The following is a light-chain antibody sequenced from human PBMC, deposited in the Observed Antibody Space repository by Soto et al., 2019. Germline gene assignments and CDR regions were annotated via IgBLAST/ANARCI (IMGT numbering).Light chain of an antibody. CDR3: QQRSTWPFT. Sequence: EIVLTQSPATLSLSPGERATLSCRASQSISSYLAWYQQKPDQAHRLLIYDASNRATGIPARFSGSGSGTDFTLTIISLEPDDFAVYYCQQRSTWPFTFGPGTKVDIK. CDR2: DAS. V-gene: IGKV3-11*01. CDR1: QSISSY. J-gene: IGKJ3*01.